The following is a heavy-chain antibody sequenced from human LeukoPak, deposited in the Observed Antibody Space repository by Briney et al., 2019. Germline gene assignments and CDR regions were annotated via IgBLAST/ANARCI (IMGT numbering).Heavy chain of an antibody. J-gene: IGHJ1*01. CDR1: GDSISSSY. CDR2: IHYSGST. Sequence: NASETLSLTCTVSGDSISSSYWSWVRQPPGKRLEWIGYIHYSGSTNYNPSLKSRVTMSVDTSKNQFSLKLSSVTAADTAVYYCARDLLMGSYGFQHWGQGTLVTVSS. D-gene: IGHD1-26*01. V-gene: IGHV4-59*01. CDR3: ARDLLMGSYGFQH.